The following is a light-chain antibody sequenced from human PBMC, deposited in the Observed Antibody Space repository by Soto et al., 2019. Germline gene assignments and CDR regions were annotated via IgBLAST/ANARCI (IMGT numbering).Light chain of an antibody. J-gene: IGKJ1*01. V-gene: IGKV1-5*03. CDR3: QQSNNYPWT. CDR2: EAS. CDR1: QSISSW. Sequence: DIQMTQSPSTLSASVGDRVTITCRASQSISSWLAWYQQKPGKAPKLLIYEASNLESGVPSRFGGSGSGTEFTLTISSLQPDDFATYYCQQSNNYPWTFGQGTKVDIK.